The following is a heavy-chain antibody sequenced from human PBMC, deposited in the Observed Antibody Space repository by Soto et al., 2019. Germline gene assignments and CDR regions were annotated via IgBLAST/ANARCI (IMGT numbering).Heavy chain of an antibody. CDR3: AKARIQLWGEDFDY. Sequence: GHLRLSCAASGFDFGPFWMHWVRQAPGKGQVWVSHITSDGSSITYADSVKGRFTISRDNAKNTLYLQMNSLRAEDSYVYDCAKARIQLWGEDFDYCGQGTLVTVSS. V-gene: IGHV3-74*01. D-gene: IGHD5-18*01. J-gene: IGHJ4*02. CDR1: GFDFGPFW. CDR2: ITSDGSSI.